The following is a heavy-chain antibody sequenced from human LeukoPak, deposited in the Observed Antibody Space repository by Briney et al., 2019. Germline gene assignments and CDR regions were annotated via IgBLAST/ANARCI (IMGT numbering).Heavy chain of an antibody. D-gene: IGHD4-23*01. J-gene: IGHJ4*02. CDR3: ARAQTDYGGNSGALRY. V-gene: IGHV1-2*06. Sequence: GASVKVSCKASGYTFTGYYMHWVRQAPGQGLEWMGRINPNSGGTNYAQKFQGRVTMTRDTSISTAYMELSRLRSDDTAVYYCARAQTDYGGNSGALRYWGQGTLVTVSS. CDR2: INPNSGGT. CDR1: GYTFTGYY.